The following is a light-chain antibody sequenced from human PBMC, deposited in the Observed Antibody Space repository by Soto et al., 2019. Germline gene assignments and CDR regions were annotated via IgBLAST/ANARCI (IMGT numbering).Light chain of an antibody. CDR2: GAS. J-gene: IGKJ1*01. CDR1: QSVSSSY. V-gene: IGKV3-15*01. CDR3: QQYNIWPRA. Sequence: EILFTQSPGTLSLSPGERVTLSCRASQSVSSSYLAWYQQKPGHAHRVLIYGASTRATGIPARFTGSGSGTEFTLTISSLQSEDFAVYYCQQYNIWPRAFGQGTKVE.